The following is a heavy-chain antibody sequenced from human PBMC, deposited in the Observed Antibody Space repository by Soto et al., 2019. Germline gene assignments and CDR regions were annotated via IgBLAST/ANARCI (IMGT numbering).Heavy chain of an antibody. CDR2: IYYSGST. V-gene: IGHV4-59*01. J-gene: IGHJ5*02. Sequence: GSLRLSCAASGFTFSSYSMNWVRQAPGKGLEWIGYIYYSGSTNYNPSLKSRVTISVDTSKNQFSLKLSSVTAADTAVYYCARSQIDWFDPWGQGTLVTVSS. D-gene: IGHD2-21*01. CDR1: GFTFSSYS. CDR3: ARSQIDWFDP.